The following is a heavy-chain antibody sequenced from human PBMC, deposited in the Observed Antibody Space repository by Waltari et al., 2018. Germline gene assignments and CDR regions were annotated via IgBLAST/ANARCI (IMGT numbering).Heavy chain of an antibody. J-gene: IGHJ3*02. Sequence: QVQLVQSGAEVKKPGSSVKVSCKASGGTFSSYAISWVRQAPGQGLEWRGGIIPICGTGNDAQKFQGRGTITADESTSTAYMELSSLRSEDTAVYYCARQESRYYDFWSGYSPGAFDIWGQGTMVTVSS. CDR1: GGTFSSYA. D-gene: IGHD3-3*01. CDR3: ARQESRYYDFWSGYSPGAFDI. CDR2: IIPICGTG. V-gene: IGHV1-69*01.